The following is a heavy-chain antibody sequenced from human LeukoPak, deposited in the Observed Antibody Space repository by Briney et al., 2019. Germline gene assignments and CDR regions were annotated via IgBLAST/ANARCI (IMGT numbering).Heavy chain of an antibody. CDR1: GGSISSSSYY. J-gene: IGHJ4*02. V-gene: IGHV4-39*07. CDR3: ARLVVVPAATHARDY. D-gene: IGHD2-2*01. Sequence: SETLSLTCTVSGGSISSSSYYWGWIRQPPGKGLEWIGEINHSGSTNYNPSLKSRATISVDTSKNQFSLNLSSVTAADTAVYYCARLVVVPAATHARDYWGQGTLVTVSS. CDR2: INHSGST.